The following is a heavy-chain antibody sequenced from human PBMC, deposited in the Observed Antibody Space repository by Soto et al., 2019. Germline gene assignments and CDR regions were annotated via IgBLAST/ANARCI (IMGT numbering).Heavy chain of an antibody. J-gene: IGHJ4*02. CDR1: GFTFDDYA. CDR3: AKLAYYDSSGHFNY. Sequence: GGSLRLSCAASGFTFDDYAMHWVRQAPGKGLEWVSGISWNSGSIGYADSVKGRFTISRDNAKNSLYLQMNSLRAEDTALYYCAKLAYYDSSGHFNYWGQGTLVTVSS. D-gene: IGHD3-22*01. V-gene: IGHV3-9*01. CDR2: ISWNSGSI.